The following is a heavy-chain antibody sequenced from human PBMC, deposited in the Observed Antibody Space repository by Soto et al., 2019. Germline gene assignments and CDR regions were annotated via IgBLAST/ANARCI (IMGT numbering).Heavy chain of an antibody. CDR1: GFTFSDYY. Sequence: QVQLVASGGGLVKPGGSLRLSCAASGFTFSDYYMSWIRQAPGKGLEWVSHISGSGSTIYFADSVKGRFTISRDNAKNSLYLQMNSLRAEYTAVYYWARDCSSSSCYGYFQHWGQGTRVTVSS. V-gene: IGHV3-11*01. D-gene: IGHD2-2*01. CDR2: ISGSGSTI. CDR3: ARDCSSSSCYGYFQH. J-gene: IGHJ1*01.